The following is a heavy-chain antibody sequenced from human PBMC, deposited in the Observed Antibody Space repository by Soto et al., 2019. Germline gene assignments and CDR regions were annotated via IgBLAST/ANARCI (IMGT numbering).Heavy chain of an antibody. CDR1: GGSISSINW. Sequence: PSETLSLTCAVSGGSISSINWWSWVRQPPGKGLEWIGEIYHSGSTNYNPSLKSRVTISVDKSKNQFSLKLSSVTAADTAVYYCARAGQQWLNYFDYWGQGTLVTVSS. V-gene: IGHV4-4*02. CDR3: ARAGQQWLNYFDY. J-gene: IGHJ4*02. CDR2: IYHSGST. D-gene: IGHD6-19*01.